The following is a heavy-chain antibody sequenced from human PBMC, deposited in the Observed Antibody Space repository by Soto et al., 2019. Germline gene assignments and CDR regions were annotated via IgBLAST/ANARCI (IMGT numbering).Heavy chain of an antibody. V-gene: IGHV4-39*01. Sequence: QLQLQESGPGLVKPSETLSLTCTVSGGSISSSSYYWGWICQPPGKGLEWIGSIYYSGSTYYNPSLKSRVTISVDTSKNQFSLKLSSVTAADTAVYYCARLEPYYGATNIDYWGQGTLVTVSS. J-gene: IGHJ4*02. CDR1: GGSISSSSYY. CDR2: IYYSGST. D-gene: IGHD3-10*01. CDR3: ARLEPYYGATNIDY.